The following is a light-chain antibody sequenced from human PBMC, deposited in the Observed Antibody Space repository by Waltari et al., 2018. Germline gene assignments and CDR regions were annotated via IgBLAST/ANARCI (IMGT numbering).Light chain of an antibody. CDR2: DVK. V-gene: IGLV2-14*03. CDR1: SDDIGAYNY. J-gene: IGLJ3*02. Sequence: QSALTQPASVSGSLGQSITISCTGTSDDIGAYNYVSSYQQHPGRPPKLLISDVKKRPSGLSSRFYASKAGITASLTISGRQAEDEADYYCCSFTSSTTWVFGGGTTLTVL. CDR3: CSFTSSTTWV.